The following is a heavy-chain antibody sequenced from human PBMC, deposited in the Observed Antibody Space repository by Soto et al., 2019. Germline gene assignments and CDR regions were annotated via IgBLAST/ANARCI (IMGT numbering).Heavy chain of an antibody. CDR3: ARDYGGSSGWFDP. Sequence: QVQLVQSGAEVKRPGASVKVSCKASGYTFTSYDLNWVRQATGQGLEWIGWMSPNSGNTGYSQKFQGRVTLTRNTAMSTAYMELSSLTSEDTAVYYCARDYGGSSGWFDPWGQGTLVTVSS. D-gene: IGHD4-17*01. CDR1: GYTFTSYD. J-gene: IGHJ5*02. V-gene: IGHV1-8*01. CDR2: MSPNSGNT.